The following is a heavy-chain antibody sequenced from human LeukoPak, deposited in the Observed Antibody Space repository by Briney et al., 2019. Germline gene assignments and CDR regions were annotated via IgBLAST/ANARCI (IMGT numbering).Heavy chain of an antibody. V-gene: IGHV1-69*13. J-gene: IGHJ4*02. CDR2: IIPIFGTA. D-gene: IGHD3-3*01. CDR3: ARGSGYDFWSGQVFDY. CDR1: GGTFSSYA. Sequence: GASVKVSCKASGGTFSSYAISWVRQAPGQGLEWMGGIIPIFGTANYAQKFQGRVTITADESTSTAYMELSSLRSEDTAVYYCARGSGYDFWSGQVFDYWGQGTLVTVSS.